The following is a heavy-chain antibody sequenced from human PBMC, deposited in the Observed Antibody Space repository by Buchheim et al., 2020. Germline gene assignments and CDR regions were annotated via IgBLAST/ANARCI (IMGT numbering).Heavy chain of an antibody. D-gene: IGHD2-2*02. Sequence: EVQLVESGGGLVQPGGSLRLSCAASGFTFSSYSMNWVRQAPGKGLEWVSYISSSSSTIYYADSVKGRFTISIDNAKNSPYLQMNSLRAEDTAVYYCARDAHIVVVPAAIRVYYYYYGMDVWGQGTT. CDR3: ARDAHIVVVPAAIRVYYYYYGMDV. V-gene: IGHV3-48*01. J-gene: IGHJ6*02. CDR1: GFTFSSYS. CDR2: ISSSSSTI.